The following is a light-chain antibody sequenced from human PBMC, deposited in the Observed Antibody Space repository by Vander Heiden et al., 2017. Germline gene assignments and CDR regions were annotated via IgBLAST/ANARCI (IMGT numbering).Light chain of an antibody. V-gene: IGLV2-23*02. CDR2: EVT. CDR1: SSDIGGFSF. J-gene: IGLJ3*02. CDR3: CSYSGSDTWV. Sequence: QSALTQPAAVSGSPGQSLTISCTGSSSDIGGFSFVSWYQHHPEKGPRLLFYEVTKRPAGVSDRFSGSKSGNNASLTISGLQAEDEADYHCCSYSGSDTWVFGGGTKLTVL.